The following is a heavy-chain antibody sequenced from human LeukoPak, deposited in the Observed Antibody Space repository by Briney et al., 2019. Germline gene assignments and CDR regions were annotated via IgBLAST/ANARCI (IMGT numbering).Heavy chain of an antibody. CDR1: GGAFSCYA. J-gene: IGHJ3*02. V-gene: IGHV1-69*05. CDR3: ASPVIAAAGHGAFNI. D-gene: IGHD6-13*01. CDR2: IIPIFGTP. Sequence: SVKVSCKASGGAFSCYAVNWVRQATGQGLEWMGGIIPIFGTPDYAQKFQRRVTIIRDQSTSTAHMELSSLRSEHTAVSYCASPVIAAAGHGAFNIWGQGTMVTVSS.